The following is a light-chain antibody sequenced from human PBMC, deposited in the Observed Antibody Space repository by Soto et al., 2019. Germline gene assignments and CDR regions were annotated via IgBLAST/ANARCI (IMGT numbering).Light chain of an antibody. CDR1: QGISSD. Sequence: IPLTQSPSSLSASVGDRVTITCRASQGISSDLAWYQQKPGKAPNLLIYDASTLQSGVPSRFSVSGSGTDFTLTISSLQHEDFASYYCQQLNSYPITFGQGTRLEIK. J-gene: IGKJ5*01. CDR3: QQLNSYPIT. V-gene: IGKV1-9*01. CDR2: DAS.